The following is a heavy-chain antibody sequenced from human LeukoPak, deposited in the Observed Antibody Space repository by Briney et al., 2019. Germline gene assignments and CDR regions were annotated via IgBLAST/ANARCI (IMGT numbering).Heavy chain of an antibody. CDR2: MNPNSGNT. CDR1: GYTFTSYD. V-gene: IGHV1-8*01. CDR3: ARVGTGAYYYDSSGYYH. D-gene: IGHD3-22*01. Sequence: ASVKVSCKASGYTFTSYDINWVRQATGQGLEWMGWMNPNSGNTGYAQKFQGRVTMTRNTSISTAYMELSSLRSEDTAVYYCARVGTGAYYYDSSGYYHWGQGTLVTVSS. J-gene: IGHJ4*02.